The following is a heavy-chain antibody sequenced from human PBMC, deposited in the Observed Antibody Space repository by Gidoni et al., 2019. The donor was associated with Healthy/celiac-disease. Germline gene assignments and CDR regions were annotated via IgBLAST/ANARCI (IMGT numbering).Heavy chain of an antibody. Sequence: EVQLVESGGGLVQPGGSLRPPRAAPGFTFSRSELNWVRPGPGKGLEWVSYIGSSGSTIDYADSVKGRFTISRDNAKNSLYLQMNSLRAEDTAVYYCARDPRPYYYGSGRPYFDYWGQGTLVTVSS. CDR2: IGSSGSTI. V-gene: IGHV3-48*03. J-gene: IGHJ4*02. CDR3: ARDPRPYYYGSGRPYFDY. CDR1: GFTFSRSE. D-gene: IGHD3-10*01.